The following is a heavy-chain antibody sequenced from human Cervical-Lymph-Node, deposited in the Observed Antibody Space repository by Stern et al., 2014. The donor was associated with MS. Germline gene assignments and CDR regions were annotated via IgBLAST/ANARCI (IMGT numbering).Heavy chain of an antibody. V-gene: IGHV4-34*01. J-gene: IGHJ4*02. D-gene: IGHD1-14*01. CDR2: IHPSGSA. CDR3: ARGLDQYKGGDS. CDR1: GGSFSGHY. Sequence: QVQLQQWGAGLLKPSETLSLTCAIYGGSFSGHYCSWTRQAPGKGLEWIGEIHPSGSAYYTPSLKSRVTISADTSRNQLSLRLPSVTAADTAVYYCARGLDQYKGGDSWGQGTLVTVSS.